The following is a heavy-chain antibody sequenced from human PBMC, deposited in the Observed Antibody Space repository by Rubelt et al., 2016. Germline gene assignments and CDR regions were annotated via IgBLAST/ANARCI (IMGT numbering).Heavy chain of an antibody. V-gene: IGHV1-18*01. CDR2: ISAYNGNT. Sequence: QVQLVQSGAEVQKPGASVKVSCQASGYTFTSYGISWVRQAPGQGLEWMGWISAYNGNTNYAQKLQAMVTMTTDTSTSTAYRERRSLRSDDTAVYDCASMYSSSWYRGWFDPWGQGTLVTVSS. CDR3: ASMYSSSWYRGWFDP. CDR1: GYTFTSYG. J-gene: IGHJ5*02. D-gene: IGHD6-13*01.